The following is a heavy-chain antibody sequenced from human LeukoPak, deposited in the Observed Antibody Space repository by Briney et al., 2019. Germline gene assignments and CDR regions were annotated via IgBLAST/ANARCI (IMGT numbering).Heavy chain of an antibody. CDR1: GYTFTSYD. D-gene: IGHD6-13*01. V-gene: IGHV1-8*03. J-gene: IGHJ4*02. CDR3: ARYYAGGSAAAGRIGRFDY. CDR2: MNPNSGNT. Sequence: ASVKVSCKASGYTFTSYDINWVRQATGQGLEWMGWMNPNSGNTGYAQKFQGRVTITRNTSISTAYMELSSLRSEDTAVYYCARYYAGGSAAAGRIGRFDYWGQGTLVTVSS.